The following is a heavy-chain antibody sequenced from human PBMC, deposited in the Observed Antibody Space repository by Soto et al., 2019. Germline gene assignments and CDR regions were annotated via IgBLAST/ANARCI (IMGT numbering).Heavy chain of an antibody. V-gene: IGHV4-39*01. D-gene: IGHD3-3*02. Sequence: SETLSLTCTVSGSSINSSGYYWGWIRQPPGQGLEWIGSMCYGVSTYYNPSLKSRVTVSVYTSKNQFTMNLKSVTAAATAVYYCTRLPSRHLVDYWGQGTLVTVSS. J-gene: IGHJ4*02. CDR1: GSSINSSGYY. CDR2: MCYGVST. CDR3: TRLPSRHLVDY.